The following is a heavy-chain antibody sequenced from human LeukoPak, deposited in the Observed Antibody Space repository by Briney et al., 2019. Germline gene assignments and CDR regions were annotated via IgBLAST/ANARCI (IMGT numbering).Heavy chain of an antibody. D-gene: IGHD3-16*01. CDR1: GYTVTELS. CDR3: ARDNDSRDPPHFDY. Sequence: GASVKVSCKVSGYTVTELSMHWVRQSPGKGLEWMGGIIPIFGTANYAQKFRGRVTITADKSTRTAYMELSSLRSEDTAVYYCARDNDSRDPPHFDYWGQGTLVTVSS. CDR2: IIPIFGTA. V-gene: IGHV1-69*06. J-gene: IGHJ4*02.